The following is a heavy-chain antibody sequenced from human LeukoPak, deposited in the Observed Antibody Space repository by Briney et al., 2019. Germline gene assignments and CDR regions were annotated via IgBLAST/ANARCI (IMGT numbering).Heavy chain of an antibody. CDR3: ARGRGYYFDY. D-gene: IGHD1-26*01. J-gene: IGHJ4*02. Sequence: GGSLRLSCAASGFTFSSYDMHWVRQGTGRGLEWVSAIGTTDDTFYPDSVKGRFTISRENAKNSLYLQMNSLRTGDTAVYYCARGRGYYFDYWGQGTLVTVSS. CDR1: GFTFSSYD. V-gene: IGHV3-13*01. CDR2: IGTTDDT.